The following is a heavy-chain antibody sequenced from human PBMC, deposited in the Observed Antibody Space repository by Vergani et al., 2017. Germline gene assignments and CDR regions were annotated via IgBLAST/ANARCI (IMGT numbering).Heavy chain of an antibody. CDR1: GGTFSSYG. J-gene: IGHJ6*02. CDR2: IIPVLGKT. CDR3: ARDPRGYGGDPEDYYYGMDV. D-gene: IGHD2-21*02. V-gene: IGHV1-69*09. Sequence: QVQLVQSGAEVKKPGASVKVSCKASGGTFSSYGISWVRQVPGQGLEWMGRIIPVLGKTKYAQDFQGRLTITADTSTSTAYMELTSLRSQDTAVYYCARDPRGYGGDPEDYYYGMDVWGQGTTVTVSS.